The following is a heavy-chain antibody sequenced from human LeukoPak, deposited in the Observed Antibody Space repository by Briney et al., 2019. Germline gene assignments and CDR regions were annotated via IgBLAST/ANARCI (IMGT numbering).Heavy chain of an antibody. CDR2: ISSSNIYI. CDR3: ARGDYSSSPNFGC. Sequence: GGSLRLSCAASGFTFSSYTMNWVRQAPGKGLEWVSSISSSNIYIYYADSVKGRFTISRDNAKNSLYLQMNSLRAEDTAVYYCARGDYSSSPNFGCWGQGTLVTVSS. CDR1: GFTFSSYT. D-gene: IGHD6-6*01. V-gene: IGHV3-21*01. J-gene: IGHJ4*02.